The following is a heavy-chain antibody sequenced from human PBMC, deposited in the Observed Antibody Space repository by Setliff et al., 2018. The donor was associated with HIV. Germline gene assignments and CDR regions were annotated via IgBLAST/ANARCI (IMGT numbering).Heavy chain of an antibody. Sequence: SETLSLTCTVSGGSISSDTFYWSWIRQPAGKGLEWIGHVYARGNTNYNPSLKSRVTISVDTSTSQFSLKLSSVTAADTAVYYCARDRYGDYAYFDYWGQGTLVTVSS. J-gene: IGHJ4*02. D-gene: IGHD4-17*01. CDR3: ARDRYGDYAYFDY. CDR2: VYARGNT. V-gene: IGHV4-61*09. CDR1: GGSISSDTFY.